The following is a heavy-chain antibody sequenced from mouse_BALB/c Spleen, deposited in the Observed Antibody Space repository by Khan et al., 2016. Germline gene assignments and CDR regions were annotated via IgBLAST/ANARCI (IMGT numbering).Heavy chain of an antibody. CDR2: IDPANGNT. CDR3: ASYYFDY. CDR1: GFNIKDTY. J-gene: IGHJ2*01. Sequence: VQLQQPGAELVKPGASVKLSCTAAGFNIKDTYMHWVKQRPEQGLEWIGRIDPANGNTKYDPKFQGKATITADTSSNTAYLQLSSLTSEDTAVYYCASYYFDYWGQGTTLTVSS. V-gene: IGHV14-3*02.